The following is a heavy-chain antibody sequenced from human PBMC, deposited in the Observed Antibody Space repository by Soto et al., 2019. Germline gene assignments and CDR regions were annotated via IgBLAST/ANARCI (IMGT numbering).Heavy chain of an antibody. CDR1: RFTLTSPG. CDR3: ARDHCSSTSCYYDY. J-gene: IGHJ4*02. CDR2: ISAYNGNT. Sequence: GAPTKVSSEASRFTLTSPGMSSARQAPGQGLEWMGWISAYNGNTNYAQKLQGRVTMTTDTSTSTAYMELRSLRSDDTAVYYCARDHCSSTSCYYDYWGQGTLVTVSS. V-gene: IGHV1-18*01. D-gene: IGHD2-2*01.